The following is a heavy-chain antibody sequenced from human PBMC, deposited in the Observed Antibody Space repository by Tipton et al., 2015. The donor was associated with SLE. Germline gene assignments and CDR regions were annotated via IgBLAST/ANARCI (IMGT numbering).Heavy chain of an antibody. Sequence: TLSLTCTVSGGSISNRNYYWGWIRQPPGKGLEWIGSIYYTGSTYYKPSLKGRVTISVDTSKNQFSLNLSSVTAADTAIYYCARDPFSGTSRAEDIWGQGTMVTVSS. CDR1: GGSISNRNYY. D-gene: IGHD1-26*01. J-gene: IGHJ3*02. V-gene: IGHV4-39*07. CDR3: ARDPFSGTSRAEDI. CDR2: IYYTGST.